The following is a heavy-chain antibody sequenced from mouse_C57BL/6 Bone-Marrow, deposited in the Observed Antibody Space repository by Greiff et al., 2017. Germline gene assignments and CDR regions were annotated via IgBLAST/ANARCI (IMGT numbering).Heavy chain of an antibody. V-gene: IGHV1-85*01. CDR2: IYPRDGST. Sequence: VQLQQSGPELVKPGASVKLSCKASGYTFTSYDINWVKQRPGQGLEWIGWIYPRDGSTQYNEKFKGKATLTVYTSSSTAYMELHSLTSEDSAVYFCARDYGSSYWYFDVWGTGTTVTVSS. CDR1: GYTFTSYD. D-gene: IGHD1-1*01. CDR3: ARDYGSSYWYFDV. J-gene: IGHJ1*03.